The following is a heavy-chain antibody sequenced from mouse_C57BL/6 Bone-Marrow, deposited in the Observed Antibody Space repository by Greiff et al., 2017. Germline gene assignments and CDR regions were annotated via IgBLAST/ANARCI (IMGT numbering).Heavy chain of an antibody. J-gene: IGHJ3*01. Sequence: VQLQQPGAELVRPGSSVKLSCKASGYTFTSYWMHWVKQRPIQGLEWIGNIDPSDSETHYNQKFKDKATLTVDKSSSTAYMQLSSLTSEDSAVYYCARVGELGRAYWGQGTLVTVSA. CDR2: IDPSDSET. D-gene: IGHD4-1*01. CDR1: GYTFTSYW. V-gene: IGHV1-52*01. CDR3: ARVGELGRAY.